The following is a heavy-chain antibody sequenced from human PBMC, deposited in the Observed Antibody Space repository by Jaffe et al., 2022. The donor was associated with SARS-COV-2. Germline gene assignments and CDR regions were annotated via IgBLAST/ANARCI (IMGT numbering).Heavy chain of an antibody. CDR3: ARGGYTVTTIRGWFFDV. Sequence: QLQLQESGSGLVKPSQTLSLTCTVSGGSIISAGYSWNWIRQPPGKGLEWIGYIYHGGSTHYNPSLKSRVTVTVDKSKNQFSLKLSSVTAADTAVYYCARGGYTVTTIRGWFFDVWGRGTRVSVSS. J-gene: IGHJ2*01. CDR2: IYHGGST. V-gene: IGHV4-30-2*01. D-gene: IGHD4-17*01. CDR1: GGSIISAGYS.